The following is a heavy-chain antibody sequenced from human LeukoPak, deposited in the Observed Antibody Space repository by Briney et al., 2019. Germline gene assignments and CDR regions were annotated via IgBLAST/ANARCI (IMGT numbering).Heavy chain of an antibody. CDR1: GFTSSSYS. D-gene: IGHD2-15*01. Sequence: GGSLRLSCAASGFTSSSYSMNWVRQAPGKGLEWVSSISSSSSYIYYADSVKGRFTISRDNAKNSLYLQMNSLRAEDTAVYYCARSLGYCSGGSCYSESYFDYWGQGTLVTVSS. J-gene: IGHJ4*02. CDR3: ARSLGYCSGGSCYSESYFDY. V-gene: IGHV3-21*01. CDR2: ISSSSSYI.